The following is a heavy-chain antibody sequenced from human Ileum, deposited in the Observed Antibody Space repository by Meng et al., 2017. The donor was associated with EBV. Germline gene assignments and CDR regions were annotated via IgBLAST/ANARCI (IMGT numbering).Heavy chain of an antibody. CDR1: GDSVSGSDW. Sequence: QGSGPGLVKPSGTLSLTCAASGDSVSGSDWWSWVRQPPGKGLEWIGEVYHDGATNYHPSLKSRVTISLDKSKNEVNLHLNSLTAADTAVYFCARSSPIVRGLDYWGQGTLVTVSS. CDR2: VYHDGAT. V-gene: IGHV4-4*02. CDR3: ARSSPIVRGLDY. D-gene: IGHD3-10*01. J-gene: IGHJ4*02.